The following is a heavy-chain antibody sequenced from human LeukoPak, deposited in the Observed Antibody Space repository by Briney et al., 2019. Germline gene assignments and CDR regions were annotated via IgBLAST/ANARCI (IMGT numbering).Heavy chain of an antibody. CDR3: ARDMKRGVAPHDY. D-gene: IGHD3-10*01. V-gene: IGHV3-11*04. CDR1: RFTFSDYY. CDR2: ISSSGSTI. J-gene: IGHJ4*02. Sequence: GGSLRLSCAASRFTFSDYYMSWIRQAPGKGLEWVSYISSSGSTIHYADSVKGRFSISRDNAKNSLYLQMNSLRAEDTAVYYCARDMKRGVAPHDYWGQGTLVTVSS.